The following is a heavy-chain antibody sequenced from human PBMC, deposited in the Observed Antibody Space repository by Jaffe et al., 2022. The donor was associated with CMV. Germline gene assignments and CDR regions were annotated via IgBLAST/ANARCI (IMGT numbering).Heavy chain of an antibody. CDR3: ARRYFYDPSGIHGGLLRDVLDL. D-gene: IGHD3-22*01. CDR2: ISSGSSST. J-gene: IGHJ3*01. V-gene: IGHV3-11*06. CDR1: GFTFRDYY. Sequence: AQLVESGGGLVKPGGSLRLSCVASGFTFRDYYMSWIRQAPGKGLEWISHISSGSSSTDYAVSVRGRFTISRDNAENSVYLEMNSLRGEDTGVYYCARRYFYDPSGIHGGLLRDVLDLWGQGTLVTVSS.